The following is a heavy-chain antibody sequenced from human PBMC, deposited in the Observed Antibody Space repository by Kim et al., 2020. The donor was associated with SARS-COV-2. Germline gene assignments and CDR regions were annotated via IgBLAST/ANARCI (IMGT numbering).Heavy chain of an antibody. CDR1: GGSISSGSYY. V-gene: IGHV4-61*02. J-gene: IGHJ6*02. CDR3: ASGGGGNSRYYYYYGMDV. D-gene: IGHD3-16*01. Sequence: SETLSLTCTVSGGSISSGSYYWSWIRQPAGKGLEWIGRIYTSGSTNYNPSLKSRVTISVDTSKNQFSLKLSSVTAADTAVYYCASGGGGNSRYYYYYGMDVWGQGTTVAVSS. CDR2: IYTSGST.